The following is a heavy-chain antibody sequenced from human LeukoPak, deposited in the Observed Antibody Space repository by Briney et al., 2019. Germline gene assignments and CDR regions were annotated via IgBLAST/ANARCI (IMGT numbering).Heavy chain of an antibody. D-gene: IGHD3-10*01. J-gene: IGHJ3*02. Sequence: SVKVSCKASGGTFSSYAISWVRQAPGQGLEWMGGIIPIFGTANYAQKFQGRVTITADESTSTAYMELSSLRSEDTAVYYCARPEINYSNAFDIWGQGTMVTVSS. CDR1: GGTFSSYA. V-gene: IGHV1-69*13. CDR2: IIPIFGTA. CDR3: ARPEINYSNAFDI.